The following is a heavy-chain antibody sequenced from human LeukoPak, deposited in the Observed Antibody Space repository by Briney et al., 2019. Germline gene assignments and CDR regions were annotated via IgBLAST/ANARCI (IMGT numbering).Heavy chain of an antibody. J-gene: IGHJ4*02. V-gene: IGHV4-39*01. D-gene: IGHD3-10*01. Sequence: SETLSLTCTVSGGSITSSNYYWGWIRQPPGKGLEWIGSFYYSGSTNYNPSLKSRVTISVDTSKNQFSLKLSSVAAADTAVYYCVYYYGSGSVEYWGQGTLVTVSS. CDR2: FYYSGST. CDR1: GGSITSSNYY. CDR3: VYYYGSGSVEY.